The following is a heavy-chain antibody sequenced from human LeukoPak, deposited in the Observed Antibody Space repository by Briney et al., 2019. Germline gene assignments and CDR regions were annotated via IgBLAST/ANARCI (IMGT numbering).Heavy chain of an antibody. J-gene: IGHJ4*02. CDR3: ARDRATGFDY. CDR2: IYYSGST. D-gene: IGHD5-12*01. CDR1: SSSTM. Sequence: SSSTMRWVRQVPGKGLEWIGSIYYSGSTYYNPSLKSRVTISVDKSKNQFSLKLSSVTAADTAVYYCARDRATGFDYWGQGTLVTVSS. V-gene: IGHV4-39*07.